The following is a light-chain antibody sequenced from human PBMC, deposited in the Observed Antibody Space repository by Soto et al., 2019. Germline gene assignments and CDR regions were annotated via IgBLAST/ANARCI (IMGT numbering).Light chain of an antibody. Sequence: QSVLTQPPSVSGAPGQRVTISCTGSSSNIGALYDVHWYKQLPGAAPKLLIYGNINRPSGVPDRFSGSKSGTSASLAISGLRAEDEADYYCQSYDSSLSGYVFGTGTKLTVL. J-gene: IGLJ1*01. CDR1: SSNIGALYD. CDR3: QSYDSSLSGYV. CDR2: GNI. V-gene: IGLV1-40*01.